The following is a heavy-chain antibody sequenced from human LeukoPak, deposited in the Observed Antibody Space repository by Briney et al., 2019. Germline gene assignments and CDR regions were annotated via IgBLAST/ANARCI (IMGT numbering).Heavy chain of an antibody. V-gene: IGHV3-48*03. CDR1: AFTFSSYE. Sequence: GGSLSLSCAASAFTFSSYEMNWVRQATGKGLEWVSYISSSGSTIYYADSVKGRFTISRDNAKNSLYLQMNSLRAEDTAVYYCAELGITMIGGVWGKGTTVTVSS. D-gene: IGHD3-10*02. J-gene: IGHJ6*04. CDR3: AELGITMIGGV. CDR2: ISSSGSTI.